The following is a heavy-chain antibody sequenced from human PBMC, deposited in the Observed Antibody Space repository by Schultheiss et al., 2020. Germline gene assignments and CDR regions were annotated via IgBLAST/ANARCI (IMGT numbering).Heavy chain of an antibody. D-gene: IGHD6-19*01. J-gene: IGHJ4*02. CDR3: ASSSGWYVLFDY. V-gene: IGHV3-30*01. CDR1: GFTFSSYA. CDR2: ISYDGSNK. Sequence: GGSLRLSCAASGFTFSSYAMHWVRQAPGKGLEWVAVISYDGSNKYYADSVKGRFTISRDNSKNTLYLQMNSLRAEDTAVYYCASSSGWYVLFDYWGQGTLVNVSS.